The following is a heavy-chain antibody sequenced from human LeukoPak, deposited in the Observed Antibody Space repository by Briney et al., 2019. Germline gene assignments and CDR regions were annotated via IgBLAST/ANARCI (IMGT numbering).Heavy chain of an antibody. J-gene: IGHJ3*02. CDR1: GGSISTYY. Sequence: SETLSLTCTVSGGSISTYYWSWIRQPAGKGLEWIGRIYSSGSTNYNPSLKSRVTMSVDTSKNQFSLKLRSVTAADTAVYYCARVSPEYYYDSSGALVGAFDIWGQGTMVTVSS. CDR3: ARVSPEYYYDSSGALVGAFDI. D-gene: IGHD3-22*01. CDR2: IYSSGST. V-gene: IGHV4-4*07.